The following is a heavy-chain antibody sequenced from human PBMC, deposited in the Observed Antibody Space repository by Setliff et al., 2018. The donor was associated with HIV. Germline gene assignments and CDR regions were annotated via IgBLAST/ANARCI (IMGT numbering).Heavy chain of an antibody. J-gene: IGHJ4*02. D-gene: IGHD2-21*01. CDR2: IYSGGDA. CDR1: GLRISSNY. CDR3: ARVVVVIGSRDYFDY. V-gene: IGHV3-66*02. Sequence: PGGSLRLSCAASGLRISSNYMSWGRQAPGKGLEWVSIIYSGGDAYYSDSLKGRFTISRDNSRNTLYLQMSSLRADDTAVYYCARVVVVIGSRDYFDYWGQGMLVTVSS.